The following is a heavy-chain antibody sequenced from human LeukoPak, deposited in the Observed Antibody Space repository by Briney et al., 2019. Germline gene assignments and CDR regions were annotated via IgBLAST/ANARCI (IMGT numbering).Heavy chain of an antibody. CDR3: AREGRGYSSLDWFDP. J-gene: IGHJ5*02. CDR2: IYTSGST. V-gene: IGHV4-61*02. CDR1: GGSISSGSYY. D-gene: IGHD6-19*01. Sequence: SQTLSLTCTVPGGSISSGSYYWSWIRQPAGKGLEWIGRIYTSGSTNYNPSLKSRVTISVDTSKNQFSLKLSSVTAADTAVYYCAREGRGYSSLDWFDPWGQGTLVTVSS.